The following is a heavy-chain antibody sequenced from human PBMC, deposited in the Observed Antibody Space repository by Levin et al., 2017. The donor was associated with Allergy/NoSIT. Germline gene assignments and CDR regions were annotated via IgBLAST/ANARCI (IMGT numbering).Heavy chain of an antibody. J-gene: IGHJ4*02. CDR3: ARGGPKYYFDY. CDR1: GGSISSGGYS. D-gene: IGHD3-10*01. CDR2: IYHSGST. Sequence: PSETLSLTCAVSGGSISSGGYSWSWIRQPPGKGLEWIGYIYHSGSTYYNPSLKSRVTISVDRSKNQFSLKLSSVTAADTAVYYCARGGPKYYFDYWGQGTLVTVSS. V-gene: IGHV4-30-2*01.